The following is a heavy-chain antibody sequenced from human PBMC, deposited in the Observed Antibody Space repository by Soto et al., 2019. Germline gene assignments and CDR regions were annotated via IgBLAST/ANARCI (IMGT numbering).Heavy chain of an antibody. CDR1: GFTFSSYG. V-gene: IGHV3-30*18. D-gene: IGHD3-22*01. J-gene: IGHJ4*02. CDR3: AKDDTSSYFYVDY. CDR2: ILYDGSNE. Sequence: QVQLVESGGGVVQPGRSLRLSCAASGFTFSSYGMHWVRQAPGKGLEWVALILYDGSNEYYADSVKGRFTISRDTSKNPQYLQMHSMRAEDTAVYYCAKDDTSSYFYVDYWGQGTLVTATS.